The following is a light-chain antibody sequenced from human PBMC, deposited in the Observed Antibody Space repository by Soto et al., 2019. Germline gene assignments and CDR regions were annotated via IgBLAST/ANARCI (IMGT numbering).Light chain of an antibody. CDR2: GAS. CDR3: QQRNNWPPIT. V-gene: IGKV3-11*01. J-gene: IGKJ5*01. Sequence: DIVLTQSPATLSVSPGERATLSCRASQSVSSNLAWYQQKPGQAPRLLIYGASTRATGIPARFSGSGSGTDFTLTISSLEPEDFALYYCQQRNNWPPITFGQGTRLEIK. CDR1: QSVSSN.